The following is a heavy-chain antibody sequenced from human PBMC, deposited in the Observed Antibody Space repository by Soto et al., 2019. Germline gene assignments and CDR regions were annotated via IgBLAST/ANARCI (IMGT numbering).Heavy chain of an antibody. J-gene: IGHJ6*02. CDR2: IYHSGST. CDR3: ARDRLYKTIFEGGGMDV. Sequence: QVQLQESGPGLVKPSGTLSLTRAVSGGSISSSNWWSWVRQPPGKGLEWIGEIYHSGSTNYNPSLKSRVTISVDKSKNQFALKLSSVTAADTAVYYCARDRLYKTIFEGGGMDVWGQGTTVTVSS. V-gene: IGHV4-4*02. D-gene: IGHD3-3*01. CDR1: GGSISSSNW.